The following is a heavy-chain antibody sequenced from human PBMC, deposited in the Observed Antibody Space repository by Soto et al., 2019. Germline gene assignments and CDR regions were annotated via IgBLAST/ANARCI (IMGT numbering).Heavy chain of an antibody. CDR2: IYYSGST. CDR1: GGSISSGGYY. CDR3: ARSLSPYCSSTSCPSGAFDI. V-gene: IGHV4-31*03. D-gene: IGHD2-2*01. Sequence: QVQLQESGPGLVKPSQTLSLTCTVSGGSISSGGYYWSWIRQHPGKGLEWIGYIYYSGSTYYNPSLKSRVTISVDTSKNQFSLKLSSVTAADTAVYYCARSLSPYCSSTSCPSGAFDIWGQGTVVTVSS. J-gene: IGHJ3*02.